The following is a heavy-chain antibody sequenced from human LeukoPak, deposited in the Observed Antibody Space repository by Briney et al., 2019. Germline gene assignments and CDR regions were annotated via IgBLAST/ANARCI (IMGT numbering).Heavy chain of an antibody. CDR3: ARGSGIQLWVPIDY. CDR1: GFTFSSYA. D-gene: IGHD5-18*01. J-gene: IGHJ4*02. V-gene: IGHV3-21*01. Sequence: GGSLRLSCAASGFTFSSYATSWVRQAPGKGLEWVSCISSSSSHIYYADSVKGRFTISRDNAKNSLYLQMNSLRAEDTAVYYCARGSGIQLWVPIDYWGQGTLVTVSS. CDR2: ISSSSSHI.